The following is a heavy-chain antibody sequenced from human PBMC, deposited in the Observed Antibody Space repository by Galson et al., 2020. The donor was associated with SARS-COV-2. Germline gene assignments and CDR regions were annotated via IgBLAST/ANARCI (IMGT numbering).Heavy chain of an antibody. CDR2: IFSNDEK. CDR3: ARLQREVTMLGVVMSPIDY. D-gene: IGHD3-3*01. Sequence: SGPTLVKPTETLTLTCTVSGFSLSNARMGVSWIRQPPGKALEWLAHIFSNDEKSYSTSLKSRLTISKDTSKSQVVLTMTNMDPVDTATYYCARLQREVTMLGVVMSPIDYWGQGTLVTVSS. V-gene: IGHV2-26*01. J-gene: IGHJ4*02. CDR1: GFSLSNARMG.